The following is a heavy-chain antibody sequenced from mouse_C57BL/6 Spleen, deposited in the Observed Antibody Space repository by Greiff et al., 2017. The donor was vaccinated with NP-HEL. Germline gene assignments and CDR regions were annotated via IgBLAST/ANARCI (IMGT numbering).Heavy chain of an antibody. V-gene: IGHV1-42*01. D-gene: IGHD1-2*01. J-gene: IGHJ3*01. CDR1: GYSFTGYY. CDR3: ARLLTTAAWFAY. CDR2: INPSTGGT. Sequence: EVQLQQSGPELVKPGASVKISCKASGYSFTGYYMNWVKQSPEKSLEWIGEINPSTGGTTYNQKFKAKATLTVDKSSSTAYMQLKSLTSEDSAVYSCARLLTTAAWFAYWGQGTLVTVSA.